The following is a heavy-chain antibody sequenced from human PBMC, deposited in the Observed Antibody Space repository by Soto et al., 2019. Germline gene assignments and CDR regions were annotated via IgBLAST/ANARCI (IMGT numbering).Heavy chain of an antibody. CDR3: SRDLVVVVPAARAGPYYYGMDV. CDR2: ISAYNGNT. V-gene: IGHV1-18*01. D-gene: IGHD2-2*01. J-gene: IGHJ6*02. CDR1: GYTFTSYG. Sequence: QVQLVQSGAEVKKPGASVKVSCKASGYTFTSYGTSWVRQSPGQGPEWMRWISAYNGNTNYAQKLQGRVNMTTDTSTSTAYMELRSLRSDDTAVYYCSRDLVVVVPAARAGPYYYGMDVWGQGTTVTVSS.